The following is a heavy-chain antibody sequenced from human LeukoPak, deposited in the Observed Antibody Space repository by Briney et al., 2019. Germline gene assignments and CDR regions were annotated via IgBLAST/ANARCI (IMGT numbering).Heavy chain of an antibody. V-gene: IGHV3-21*04. J-gene: IGHJ6*03. D-gene: IGHD2-15*01. CDR3: AGGRQPEGNYYYYYYMDV. CDR2: ISSSSSYI. CDR1: GFTFGDYA. Sequence: PGGSLRLSCTASGFTFGDYAMSWVRQAPGKGLKWVSSISSSSSYIYYADSVKGRFTISRDNAKNSLYLQMNSLRAEDTAVYYCAGGRQPEGNYYYYYYMDVWGKGTTVTVSS.